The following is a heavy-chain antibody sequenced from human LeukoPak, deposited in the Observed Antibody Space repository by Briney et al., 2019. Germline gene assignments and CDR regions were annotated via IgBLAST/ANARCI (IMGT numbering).Heavy chain of an antibody. D-gene: IGHD3-16*01. V-gene: IGHV3-30*18. CDR1: GFTFSDNY. Sequence: GGSLRLSCAASGFTFSDNYMSWIRQAPGKGLEWVAVISYDGSNKYYADSVKGRFTISRDNSKNTLYLQMNSLRAEDTAVYYCAKDCLAQAAPDYYGMDVWGQGTTVTVSS. J-gene: IGHJ6*02. CDR2: ISYDGSNK. CDR3: AKDCLAQAAPDYYGMDV.